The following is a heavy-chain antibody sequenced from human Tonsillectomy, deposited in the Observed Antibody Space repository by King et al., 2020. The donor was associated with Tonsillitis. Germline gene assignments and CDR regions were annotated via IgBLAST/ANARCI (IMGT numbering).Heavy chain of an antibody. CDR3: AKAGDFWCVYYTWVDS. Sequence: VQLVESGGGLVQPGGSLRLSCAASGFTFSSYAMSWVRQAPGKGLEWVSDIRGSGSSTYYADSVKGRFTISRDNAKNTLYLQMNSLRVEDTAVYYCAKAGDFWCVYYTWVDSWGQGTLVTVSS. V-gene: IGHV3-23*04. D-gene: IGHD3-3*01. J-gene: IGHJ4*02. CDR2: IRGSGSST. CDR1: GFTFSSYA.